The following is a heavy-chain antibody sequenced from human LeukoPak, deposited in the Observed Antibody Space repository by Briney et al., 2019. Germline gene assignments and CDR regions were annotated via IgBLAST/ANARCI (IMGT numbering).Heavy chain of an antibody. D-gene: IGHD4-23*01. V-gene: IGHV3-23*01. CDR1: GFTFSSYA. J-gene: IGHJ4*02. CDR3: AKPADYGGNSGYFDY. Sequence: GGSLRLSCAASGFTFSSYAMSWVHQAPGKGLEWVSAISGSGGSTYYADSVKGRLTISRDNSKNTLYLQMNSLRAEDMAVYYCAKPADYGGNSGYFDYWGQGTLVTVSS. CDR2: ISGSGGST.